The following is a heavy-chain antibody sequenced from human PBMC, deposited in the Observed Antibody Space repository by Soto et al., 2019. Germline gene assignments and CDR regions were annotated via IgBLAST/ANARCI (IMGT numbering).Heavy chain of an antibody. V-gene: IGHV4-59*01. CDR2: IYYSGST. CDR1: GGSISSYY. CDR3: ASTDYDFWSGYYFPY. Sequence: SETLSLTCTVSGGSISSYYWSWIRQPPGKGLEWIGYIYYSGSTNYNPSLKSRVTISVDTSKNQFSLKLSSVTAADTAVYYCASTDYDFWSGYYFPYWGQGTLVTVSS. D-gene: IGHD3-3*01. J-gene: IGHJ4*02.